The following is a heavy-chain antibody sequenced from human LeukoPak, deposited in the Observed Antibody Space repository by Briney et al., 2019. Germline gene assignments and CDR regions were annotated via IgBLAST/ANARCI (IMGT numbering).Heavy chain of an antibody. CDR3: AREGTYDFWSGYTNYYYYGMDV. D-gene: IGHD3-3*01. J-gene: IGHJ6*02. CDR2: ISYDGSNK. V-gene: IGHV3-30*19. CDR1: GFIFSNYG. Sequence: GGSLRLSCAASGFIFSNYGFHWVRQAPGKGLEWVAVISYDGSNKYYADSVKGRFTISRDNSKNTLYLQMNSLRAEDTAVYYCAREGTYDFWSGYTNYYYYGMDVWGQGTTVTVSS.